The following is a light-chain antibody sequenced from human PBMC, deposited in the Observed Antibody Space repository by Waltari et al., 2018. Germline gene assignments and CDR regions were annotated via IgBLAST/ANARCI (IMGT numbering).Light chain of an antibody. CDR2: GAS. CDR3: QQYDTSPGT. Sequence: EIVLTQSPGTLSLSPGDTATLSCRASQSLSVAYLPRYQHKSGQAPRLLIYGASYRATGIPDRFSGSGSGTDFTLTITRLEPDDFAVYYCQQYDTSPGTFGQGTKLEI. CDR1: QSLSVAY. V-gene: IGKV3-20*01. J-gene: IGKJ2*01.